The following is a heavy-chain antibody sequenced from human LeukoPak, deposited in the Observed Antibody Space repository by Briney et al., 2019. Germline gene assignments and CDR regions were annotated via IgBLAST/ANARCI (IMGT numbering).Heavy chain of an antibody. J-gene: IGHJ5*02. CDR1: GGSISSGGYY. V-gene: IGHV4-30-2*01. D-gene: IGHD6-13*01. CDR3: ARERSGSWYYNWFDP. Sequence: KPSETLSLTCTVSGGSISSGGYYWSWIRQPPGKGLEWIGYIYHSGSTYYNPSLKSRVTISVDRSKNQFSLKLSSVTAADTAVYYCARERSGSWYYNWFDPWGQGTLVTVSS. CDR2: IYHSGST.